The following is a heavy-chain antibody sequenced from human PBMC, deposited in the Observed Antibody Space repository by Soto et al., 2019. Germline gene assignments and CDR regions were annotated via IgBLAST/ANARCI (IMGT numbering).Heavy chain of an antibody. CDR2: ISGSGGST. J-gene: IGHJ4*02. V-gene: IGHV3-23*01. Sequence: HPGGSLRLSCAASGFTFSSYAMSWVRQAPGKGLEWVSAISGSGGSTYYADSVKGRFTISRDNSKNTLYLQMNSLRAEDTAVYYCAKDFGYCSSTSCYPIFDYWGQGTLVTVSS. D-gene: IGHD2-2*01. CDR1: GFTFSSYA. CDR3: AKDFGYCSSTSCYPIFDY.